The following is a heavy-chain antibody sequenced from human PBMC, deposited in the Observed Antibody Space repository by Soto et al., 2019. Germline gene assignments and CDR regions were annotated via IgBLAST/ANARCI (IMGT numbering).Heavy chain of an antibody. CDR3: AKGGCSSTSCLDY. D-gene: IGHD2-2*01. Sequence: GGSLRLSCAASGFTFSPYIMHWVRKAPGKGLVWVSRINTDGSNRDYADSVKGRFTISRDNAKNTLYLQMNSLGAEDTAVYYCAKGGCSSTSCLDYWGQGTLVTVSS. J-gene: IGHJ4*02. CDR1: GFTFSPYI. CDR2: INTDGSNR. V-gene: IGHV3-74*01.